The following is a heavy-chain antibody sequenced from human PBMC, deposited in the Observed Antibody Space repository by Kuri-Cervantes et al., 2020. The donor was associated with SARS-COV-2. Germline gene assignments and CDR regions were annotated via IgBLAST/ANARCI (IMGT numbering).Heavy chain of an antibody. CDR2: FDPEDGET. V-gene: IGHV1-69*13. CDR1: GGTFSTYG. Sequence: SVKVSCKASGGTFSTYGFTWVRQAPGQGLEWMGGFDPEDGETIYAQKFQGRVTITADESTSTAYMEPSRLRSEDTAVYYCAGPSVRGDAECFQHWGQGTLVTVSS. J-gene: IGHJ1*01. CDR3: AGPSVRGDAECFQH. D-gene: IGHD3-10*02.